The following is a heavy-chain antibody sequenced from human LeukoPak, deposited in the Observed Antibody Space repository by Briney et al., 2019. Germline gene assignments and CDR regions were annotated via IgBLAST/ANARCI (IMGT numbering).Heavy chain of an antibody. CDR3: ARDENDYGDPLDY. CDR1: GFTFSSYS. Sequence: PGGSLRLSCAASGFTFSSYSMNWVRQAPGKGLEWVSSISSSSSYIYYADSVKARFTISRDNAKNSLYLQMNSLRAEDTAVYYCARDENDYGDPLDYWGQGTLVTASS. V-gene: IGHV3-21*01. CDR2: ISSSSSYI. J-gene: IGHJ4*02. D-gene: IGHD4-17*01.